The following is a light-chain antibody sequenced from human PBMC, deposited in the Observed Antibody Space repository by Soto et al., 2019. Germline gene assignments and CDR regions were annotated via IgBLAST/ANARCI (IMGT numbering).Light chain of an antibody. CDR1: SSDVGGYNY. CDR2: AVT. CDR3: ATWDDSLDVHV. Sequence: QSVLTQPASVSGSPGQSITISCTGTSSDVGGYNYVSWYQQHPGKAPKLMIYAVTDRPSGVSSRFSGSKSGNTASLTISGLQAEDEADYYCATWDDSLDVHVFGTGTKVTAL. V-gene: IGLV2-14*01. J-gene: IGLJ1*01.